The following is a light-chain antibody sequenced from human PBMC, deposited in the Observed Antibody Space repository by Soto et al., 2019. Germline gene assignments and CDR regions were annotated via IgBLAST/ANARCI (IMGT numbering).Light chain of an antibody. CDR2: DAS. V-gene: IGKV3-11*01. J-gene: IGKJ4*01. CDR3: QQRTNWPPLT. Sequence: EMVMTQSPVTLSVSPGESATLSCRASQSVISNLAWYQQKPGQAPRLLIYDASNRATGVPARFSGSGSGTDFTLTISSLEPEDFAVYYCQQRTNWPPLTFGGGTKVDIK. CDR1: QSVISN.